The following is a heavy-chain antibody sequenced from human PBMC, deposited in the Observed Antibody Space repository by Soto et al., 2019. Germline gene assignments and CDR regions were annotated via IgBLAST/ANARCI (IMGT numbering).Heavy chain of an antibody. Sequence: QVQRVESGGGVVHPGRSLRLSCAASGFTFSSYGMHWVRHAPGKGLEWVAVIWYDGSNKYYADSVKGRFTISRDKYKNTLYLQRTSLRAADTAVYYCARVVGYGFDIVSQGTMVTVSS. V-gene: IGHV3-33*01. CDR3: ARVVGYGFDI. D-gene: IGHD6-25*01. CDR1: GFTFSSYG. J-gene: IGHJ3*02. CDR2: IWYDGSNK.